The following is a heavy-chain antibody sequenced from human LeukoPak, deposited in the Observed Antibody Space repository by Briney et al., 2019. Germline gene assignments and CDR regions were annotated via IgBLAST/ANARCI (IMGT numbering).Heavy chain of an antibody. V-gene: IGHV1-8*03. CDR1: GGTFSSYT. D-gene: IGHD1-26*01. Sequence: ASVKVSCKASGGTFSSYTIGWVRQATGQGLEWMGWMNPNSGNTGYAQKFQGRVTITRNTSISTAYMELSSLRSEDTAVYYCARGRVGATRRSYYYYYMDVWGKGTTVTVSS. J-gene: IGHJ6*03. CDR2: MNPNSGNT. CDR3: ARGRVGATRRSYYYYYMDV.